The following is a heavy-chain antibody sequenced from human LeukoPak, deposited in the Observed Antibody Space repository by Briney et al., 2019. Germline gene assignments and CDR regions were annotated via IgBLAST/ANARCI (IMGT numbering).Heavy chain of an antibody. D-gene: IGHD3-22*01. J-gene: IGHJ1*01. CDR1: GGSFSGYY. CDR3: ASQTYYYDSSGYLISEYFQH. Sequence: SETLSLTCAVYGGSFSGYYWSWIRQPPGKGLEWIGEINHSGSTNYNPSLKSRVTISVDTSKNQFSLKLSSVTAADTAVYYCASQTYYYDSSGYLISEYFQHWGQGTLVTVSS. V-gene: IGHV4-34*01. CDR2: INHSGST.